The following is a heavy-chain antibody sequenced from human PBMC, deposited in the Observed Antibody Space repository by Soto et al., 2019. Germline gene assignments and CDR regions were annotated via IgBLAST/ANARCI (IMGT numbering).Heavy chain of an antibody. D-gene: IGHD2-15*01. J-gene: IGHJ5*02. V-gene: IGHV4-39*01. CDR2: IFYRGST. CDR1: SSPIRTTIYS. Sequence: TSETLSLTFNVSSSPIRTTIYSWDWIRQPPGKGLEWIGSIFYRGSTYYNPSLKSRVTISVDTSKNQFSLTLTSVTAADTAVYYCARQCRGVTCHWFVPWG. CDR3: ARQCRGVTCHWFVP.